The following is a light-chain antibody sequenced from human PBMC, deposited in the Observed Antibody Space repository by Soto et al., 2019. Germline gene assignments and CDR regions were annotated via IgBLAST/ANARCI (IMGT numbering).Light chain of an antibody. Sequence: QSVLTQPPSASGTPGQRVTIPCSGSSSNIGSHTVNWYQQLPGTAPKLLVYSGNQRPSGVPDRFSGSKSGTSASLAISGLQSEYEADYSCAAWDGSLNGVVFGGGTKLTVL. CDR1: SSNIGSHT. CDR2: SGN. CDR3: AAWDGSLNGVV. V-gene: IGLV1-44*01. J-gene: IGLJ2*01.